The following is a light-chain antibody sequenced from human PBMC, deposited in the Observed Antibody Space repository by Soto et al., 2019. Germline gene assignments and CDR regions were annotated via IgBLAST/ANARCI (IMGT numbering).Light chain of an antibody. V-gene: IGKV2-30*01. CDR2: KVS. CDR3: MQGTRWPVT. Sequence: DVVMTQSPLSLPVTLGQAASISCRSSQSLVDSAGNTYLRWVQQRPGQSPRRLIYKVSNRDSWVPDRFNGSGSGTDFSLKISRVAAEDVGVYYCMQGTRWPVTVGRGTKVDIK. J-gene: IGKJ3*01. CDR1: QSLVDSAGNTY.